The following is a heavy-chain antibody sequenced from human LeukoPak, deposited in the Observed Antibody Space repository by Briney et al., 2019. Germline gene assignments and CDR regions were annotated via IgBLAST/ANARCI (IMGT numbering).Heavy chain of an antibody. V-gene: IGHV4-4*07. CDR3: ARQGSSSWRRGYWFDL. J-gene: IGHJ5*02. CDR2: IYTSRST. D-gene: IGHD6-13*01. Sequence: SETLSLTCTVSGGSISSYYLSWIRQPPGKGLEWIGRIYTSRSTYYNPSPKSRVTISVDTSKNQFSLKLSYVTGADRAVYYCARQGSSSWRRGYWFDLWGQGTLVTVSS. CDR1: GGSISSYY.